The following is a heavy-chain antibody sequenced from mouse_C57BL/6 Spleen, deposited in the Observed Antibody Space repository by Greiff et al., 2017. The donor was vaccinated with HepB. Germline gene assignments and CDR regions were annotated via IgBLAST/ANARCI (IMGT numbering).Heavy chain of an antibody. CDR2: IWSDGST. CDR3: ARHGDDYVAMDY. V-gene: IGHV2-6-1*01. J-gene: IGHJ4*01. CDR1: GFSLTSYG. Sequence: QVQLQQSGPGLVAPSQSLSITCTVSGFSLTSYGVHWVRQPPGKGLEWLVVIWSDGSTTYNSALKSRLSISKDNSKSQVFLKMNSLQTDDTAMYYCARHGDDYVAMDYWGQGTSVTVSS.